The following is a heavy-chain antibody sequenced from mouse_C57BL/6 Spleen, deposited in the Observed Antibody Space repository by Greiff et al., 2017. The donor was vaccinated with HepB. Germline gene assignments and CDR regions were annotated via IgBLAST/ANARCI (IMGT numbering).Heavy chain of an antibody. J-gene: IGHJ3*01. CDR3: ARRAYDYPAY. D-gene: IGHD2-4*01. CDR2: IDPSDSYT. CDR1: GYTFTSYW. Sequence: QVQLQQPGAELVKPGASVKLSCKASGYTFTSYWMQWVKQRPGQGLEWIGEIDPSDSYTNYNQKFKGKATLTVDTSSSTAYMQLSSLTSEDSAVYYCARRAYDYPAYWGQGTLVTVSA. V-gene: IGHV1-50*01.